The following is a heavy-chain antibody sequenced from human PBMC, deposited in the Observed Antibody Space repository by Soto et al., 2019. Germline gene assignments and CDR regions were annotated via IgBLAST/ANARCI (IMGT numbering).Heavy chain of an antibody. CDR2: INHSGST. CDR3: ARGHSSSWYSLDY. J-gene: IGHJ4*02. Sequence: SETLSLTCAVYGGSFSGYYWSWIRQPPGKGLEWIGEINHSGSTNYNPSLKSRVTISVDTSKNQFSLKLSSVTAADTAVYYCARGHSSSWYSLDYWGQGTLVTVSS. V-gene: IGHV4-34*01. CDR1: GGSFSGYY. D-gene: IGHD6-13*01.